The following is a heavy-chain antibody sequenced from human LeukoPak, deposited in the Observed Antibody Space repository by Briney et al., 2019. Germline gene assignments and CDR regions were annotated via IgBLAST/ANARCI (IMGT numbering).Heavy chain of an antibody. CDR3: ARTDYYGSGSYDY. CDR1: GGSISSYY. D-gene: IGHD3-10*01. V-gene: IGHV4-4*07. J-gene: IGHJ4*02. CDR2: IYTSGGT. Sequence: SETLSLTCTVSGGSISSYYWSWLRQPAEKGLEWIGRIYTSGGTNYNPSLKSRVTMSVDTSKNQFSLKLSSVTAADTAVYYCARTDYYGSGSYDYWGQGTLVTVSS.